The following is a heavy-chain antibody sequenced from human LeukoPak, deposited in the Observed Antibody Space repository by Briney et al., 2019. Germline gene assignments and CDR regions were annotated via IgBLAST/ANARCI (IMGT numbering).Heavy chain of an antibody. CDR1: GGSISTYY. CDR3: ARDREWLRFRGFDI. D-gene: IGHD5-12*01. V-gene: IGHV4-59*12. J-gene: IGHJ3*02. Sequence: SETLSLTCTVSGGSISTYYWSWIRQPPGKGLEWIGYIYYSGSTNYSPSLKSRVTISVDTSKNKFSLKLTSVTAADTAVYYCARDREWLRFRGFDIWGQGRMVTVSS. CDR2: IYYSGST.